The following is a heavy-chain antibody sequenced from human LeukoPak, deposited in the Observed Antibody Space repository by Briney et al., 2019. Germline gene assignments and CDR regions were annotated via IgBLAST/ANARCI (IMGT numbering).Heavy chain of an antibody. J-gene: IGHJ5*02. V-gene: IGHV3-23*01. D-gene: IGHD5-18*01. CDR1: GFTFGSYA. Sequence: PGGSLRLSCAASGFTFGSYAMSWVRQAPGKGLEWVSAISGSGGSTYYADSVKGRFTISRDNSKNTLYLQMNSLRAEDTAVYYCAKDRGYSYGYNWFDPWGQGTLVTVSS. CDR2: ISGSGGST. CDR3: AKDRGYSYGYNWFDP.